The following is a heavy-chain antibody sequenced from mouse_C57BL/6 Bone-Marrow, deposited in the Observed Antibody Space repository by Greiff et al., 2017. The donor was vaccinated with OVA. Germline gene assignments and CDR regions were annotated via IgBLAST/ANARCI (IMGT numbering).Heavy chain of an antibody. V-gene: IGHV1-81*01. CDR2: IYPRSGNT. Sequence: QVQLQQSGAELARPGASVKLSCKASGYTFTSYGISWVKQRTGQGLEWIGEIYPRSGNTYSNEKFKGKATLTADKTSSTAYMELRSLTSEDAAVYFCARRLRLRFADWGQGTLVTVSA. CDR3: ARRLRLRFAD. D-gene: IGHD2-4*01. CDR1: GYTFTSYG. J-gene: IGHJ3*01.